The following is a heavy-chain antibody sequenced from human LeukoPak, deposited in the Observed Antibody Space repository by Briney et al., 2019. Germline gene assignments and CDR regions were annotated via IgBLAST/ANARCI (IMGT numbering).Heavy chain of an antibody. D-gene: IGHD4-17*01. CDR3: ARDFAGDRDY. J-gene: IGHJ4*02. CDR1: RFTFSSYA. Sequence: GESLRLSCAASRFTFSSYAMNWVRQAPGKGLEWVSAISGSGGSTYYADSVKGRFTISRDNSKNTLYLQMNSLRVEDTAVYYCARDFAGDRDYWGQGTLVTVSS. V-gene: IGHV3-23*01. CDR2: ISGSGGST.